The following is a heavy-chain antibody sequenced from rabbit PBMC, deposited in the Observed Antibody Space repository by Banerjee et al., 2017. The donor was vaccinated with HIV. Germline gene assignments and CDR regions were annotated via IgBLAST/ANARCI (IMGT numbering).Heavy chain of an antibody. CDR3: ARSAYAGGAGDGLNL. CDR2: IDIGSAGST. CDR1: GFSFSSGYH. V-gene: IGHV1S40*01. J-gene: IGHJ4*01. Sequence: QSLEESGGDLVKPGASLTLTCTASGFSFSSGYHMCWVRQAPGKGLEWIACIDIGSAGSTYYASWAKGRFTISKTSSTTVTLQMTSLTAADTATYFCARSAYAGGAGDGLNLWGPGTLVTVS. D-gene: IGHD4-2*01.